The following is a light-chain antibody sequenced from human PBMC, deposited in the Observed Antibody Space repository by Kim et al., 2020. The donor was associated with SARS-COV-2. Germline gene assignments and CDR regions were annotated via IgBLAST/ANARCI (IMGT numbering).Light chain of an antibody. CDR2: KAS. V-gene: IGKV1-5*03. CDR3: QQYNSYPYT. Sequence: DIQMTQSPSTLSASVGDRVTITCRASQSISSWLAWYQQKPGKTPKLLIYKASSLESGVPSRFSGSGSGTEFTLTISSLQPDDFATYYCQQYNSYPYTFGQGTKLEIK. CDR1: QSISSW. J-gene: IGKJ2*01.